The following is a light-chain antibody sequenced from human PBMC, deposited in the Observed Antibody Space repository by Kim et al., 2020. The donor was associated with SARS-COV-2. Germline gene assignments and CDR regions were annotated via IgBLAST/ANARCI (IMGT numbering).Light chain of an antibody. J-gene: IGKJ3*01. CDR3: QKYNCAPFA. V-gene: IGKV1-27*01. CDR1: QDIRNY. Sequence: DIQMTQSPSSLSASVGDRVTIACRASQDIRNYLAWYQQKPGTVPKLLIYAAATLQSGVPSRFSGSGSGTDFTLTISSLQPEDVATYYCQKYNCAPFAFGPGTKVDIK. CDR2: AAA.